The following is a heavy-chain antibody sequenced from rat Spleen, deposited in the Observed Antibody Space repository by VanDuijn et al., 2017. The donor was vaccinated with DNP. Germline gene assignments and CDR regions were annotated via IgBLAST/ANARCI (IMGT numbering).Heavy chain of an antibody. J-gene: IGHJ4*01. CDR2: IWSGGST. CDR3: ARSPRWNYAMDA. V-gene: IGHV2-16*01. D-gene: IGHD1-5*01. Sequence: QVQLKESGPGLVQPSQTLSLTCTVSGFSLTSNGVHWVRQPPEKGLEWIGAIWSGGSTDYNSAPKSRLSISRDTSKSQVLLKMNSLQTEDTAMYFCARSPRWNYAMDAWGQGTSVTVSS. CDR1: GFSLTSNG.